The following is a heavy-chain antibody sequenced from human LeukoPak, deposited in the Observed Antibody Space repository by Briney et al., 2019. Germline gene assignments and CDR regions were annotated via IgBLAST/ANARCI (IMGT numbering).Heavy chain of an antibody. CDR2: MNQDGSER. J-gene: IGHJ4*01. CDR1: GFTFSTYW. V-gene: IGHV3-7*01. CDR3: VRDKGYSQFDY. Sequence: GGSLRLSCAASGFTFSTYWMSWVRQATGKGLEWVANMNQDGSERNFVGSVKGRFTISRDNAKNSVFLYMNNLRAEDTAVYYCVRDKGYSQFDYWGQGTLVTVSS. D-gene: IGHD5-18*01.